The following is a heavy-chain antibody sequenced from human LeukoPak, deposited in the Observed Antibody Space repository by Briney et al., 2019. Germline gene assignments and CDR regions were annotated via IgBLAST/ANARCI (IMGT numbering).Heavy chain of an antibody. CDR2: INHSGST. Sequence: PSETLSLTCAVYGGSFSGYCWSWIRQPPGKGLEWIGEINHSGSTNYNPSLKSRVTISADTSKNQFSLKLSSVTAADTAVFYCARGIRPLKYYYYYYMDVWGKGTTVTVSS. CDR1: GGSFSGYC. CDR3: ARGIRPLKYYYYYYMDV. J-gene: IGHJ6*03. D-gene: IGHD3-16*01. V-gene: IGHV4-34*01.